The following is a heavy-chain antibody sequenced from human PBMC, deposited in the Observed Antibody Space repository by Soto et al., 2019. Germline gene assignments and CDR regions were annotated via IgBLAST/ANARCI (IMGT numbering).Heavy chain of an antibody. CDR2: IYHSGST. CDR1: GGSISSGGYS. V-gene: IGHV4-30-2*01. D-gene: IGHD5-12*01. Sequence: QLQLQESGSGLVKPSQTLSLICAVSGGSISSGGYSWSWIRQPPGKGLEWIGYIYHSGSTYYNPSLQSRVXISGDXSKNQFSLKLSSVTAADTAVYYCASIRGGYSGFDYYYWGQGTLVTVPS. CDR3: ASIRGGYSGFDYYY. J-gene: IGHJ4*02.